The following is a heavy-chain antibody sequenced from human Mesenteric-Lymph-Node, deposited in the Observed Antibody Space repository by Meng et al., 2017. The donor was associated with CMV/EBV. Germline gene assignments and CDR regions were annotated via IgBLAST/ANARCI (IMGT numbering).Heavy chain of an antibody. V-gene: IGHV3-30*04. J-gene: IGHJ3*02. CDR3: ARGGYSSPNAFDI. D-gene: IGHD6-13*01. Sequence: GESLKISCAASGFTFSSYAMHWVRQAPGKGLEWVAVISYDGSNKYYADSVKGRFTISRDNAKNSLYLQMNSLRAEDTALYYCARGGYSSPNAFDIWGQGTMVTVSS. CDR2: ISYDGSNK. CDR1: GFTFSSYA.